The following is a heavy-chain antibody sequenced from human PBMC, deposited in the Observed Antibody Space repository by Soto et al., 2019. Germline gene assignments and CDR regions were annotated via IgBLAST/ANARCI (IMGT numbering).Heavy chain of an antibody. CDR2: ISYDGSNK. V-gene: IGHV3-30-3*01. J-gene: IGHJ4*02. Sequence: ESGGGVVQPGRSLRLSCAASGFTFSSYAMHWVRQAPGKGLEWVAVISYDGSNKYYADSVKGRFTISRDNSKNTLYLQMNSLRAEDTAVYYCARWVGNFDYWGQGTLVTVSS. CDR3: ARWVGNFDY. D-gene: IGHD1-26*01. CDR1: GFTFSSYA.